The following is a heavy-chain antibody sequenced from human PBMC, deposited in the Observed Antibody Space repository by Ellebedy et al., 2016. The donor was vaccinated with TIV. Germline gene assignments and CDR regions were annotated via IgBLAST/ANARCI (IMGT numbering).Heavy chain of an antibody. Sequence: ASVKVSXXAGGYTFTNYYIHWIRQAPGQGLEWMALINPDSGGTTYAQNFQGRVTMTRDRSISTAYMELSRLGSDDTAVYFCARAREGDFDTSGYFYGEWGQGTLVTVSS. V-gene: IGHV1-2*02. J-gene: IGHJ4*02. CDR2: INPDSGGT. CDR1: GYTFTNYY. CDR3: ARAREGDFDTSGYFYGE. D-gene: IGHD3-22*01.